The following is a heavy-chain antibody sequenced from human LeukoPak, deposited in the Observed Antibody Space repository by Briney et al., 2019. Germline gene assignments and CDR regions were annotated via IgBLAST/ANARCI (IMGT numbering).Heavy chain of an antibody. CDR3: AREVAAVGSDY. CDR1: GGSISSGGYY. D-gene: IGHD6-13*01. J-gene: IGHJ4*02. Sequence: PSQTLSLTRTVSGGSISSGGYYWSWIRQPPGKGLEWIGYIYHSGSTYYNPSLKSRVTISVDRSKNQFSLKLSSVTAADTAVYYCAREVAAVGSDYWGQGTLVTVSS. CDR2: IYHSGST. V-gene: IGHV4-30-2*01.